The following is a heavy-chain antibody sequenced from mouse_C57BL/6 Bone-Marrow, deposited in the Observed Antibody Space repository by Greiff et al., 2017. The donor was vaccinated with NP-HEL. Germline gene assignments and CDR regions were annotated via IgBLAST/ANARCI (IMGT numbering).Heavy chain of an antibody. Sequence: QVQLQQPGAELVRPGSSVKLSCKASGYTFTSYWMHWVKQRPIQGLEWIGNIDPSDSDTPYNQKFKDKATLTVDKSSSTAYMQLSSLTSEDSAVYYCARLTGTEGYYFDYWGQGTTLTVSS. D-gene: IGHD4-1*01. CDR2: IDPSDSDT. CDR1: GYTFTSYW. CDR3: ARLTGTEGYYFDY. J-gene: IGHJ2*01. V-gene: IGHV1-52*01.